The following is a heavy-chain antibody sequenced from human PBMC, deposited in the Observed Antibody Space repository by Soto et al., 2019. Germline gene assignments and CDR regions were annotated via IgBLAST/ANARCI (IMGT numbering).Heavy chain of an antibody. J-gene: IGHJ6*02. V-gene: IGHV3-23*01. D-gene: IGHD3-10*01. Sequence: GGSLRLSCAASGFTFSTYAMTWVRRAPGKGLEWVSSISGDGFGTYYADSVKGRFTISRDNSKDTLFLQMNSLRAEDTAVYYCAQIMTMHATDVWGQGTTVTVSS. CDR1: GFTFSTYA. CDR3: AQIMTMHATDV. CDR2: ISGDGFGT.